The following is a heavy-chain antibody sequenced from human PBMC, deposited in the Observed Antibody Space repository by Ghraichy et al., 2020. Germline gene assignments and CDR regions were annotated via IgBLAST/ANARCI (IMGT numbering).Heavy chain of an antibody. CDR3: ARAELVYCGGDCYSADWYFDL. V-gene: IGHV1-18*01. J-gene: IGHJ2*01. CDR2: ISAYNGNT. D-gene: IGHD2-21*02. Sequence: ASVKVSCKASGYTFTSYGISWVRQAPGQGLEWMGWISAYNGNTNYAQKLQGRVTMTTDTSTSTAYMELRSLRSDDTAVYYCARAELVYCGGDCYSADWYFDLWGRGTLVTVSS. CDR1: GYTFTSYG.